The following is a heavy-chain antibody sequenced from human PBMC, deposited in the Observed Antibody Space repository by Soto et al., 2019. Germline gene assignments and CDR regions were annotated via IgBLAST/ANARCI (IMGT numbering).Heavy chain of an antibody. J-gene: IGHJ4*02. V-gene: IGHV1-46*01. D-gene: IGHD5-18*01. CDR1: GYTFTSFC. Sequence: ASVNVSCKASGYTFTSFCMHWVRQAPVEGIEWMGIINPSGGSTSYAQKFQGRVTMTRDTSTSTVYMELSSLRSEDTAVYYCARGTAMASDYLGQGTLVTVSS. CDR2: INPSGGST. CDR3: ARGTAMASDY.